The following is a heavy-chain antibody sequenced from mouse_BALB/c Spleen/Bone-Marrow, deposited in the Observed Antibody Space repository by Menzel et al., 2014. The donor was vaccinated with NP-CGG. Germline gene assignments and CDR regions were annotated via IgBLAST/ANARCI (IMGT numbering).Heavy chain of an antibody. Sequence: LEESGAELMKPGASVKISCKATGYTFSSYWIEWVKQRPGHGLEWIGEILPGKGSTNYNEKFKGKATFTSDTSSNAAYMQLSSLSSEYSAVYYCAKWDTKAMDYWGQGTSVTVSS. V-gene: IGHV1-9*01. J-gene: IGHJ4*01. CDR1: GYTFSSYW. CDR3: AKWDTKAMDY. D-gene: IGHD1-1*01. CDR2: ILPGKGST.